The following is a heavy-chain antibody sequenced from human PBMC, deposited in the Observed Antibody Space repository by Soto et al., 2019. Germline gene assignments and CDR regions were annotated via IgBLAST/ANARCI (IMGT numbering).Heavy chain of an antibody. CDR1: GGSISSGDYY. D-gene: IGHD2-21*02. Sequence: SETLSLTCTVSGGSISSGDYYWSWIRQPPGKGLEWIGYIYYSGSTYYNPSLKSRVTISVDTSKNQFSLKLSSVTAADTAVYYCARGGTVVTPDWFDPWGQGTLVTVSS. CDR2: IYYSGST. CDR3: ARGGTVVTPDWFDP. V-gene: IGHV4-30-4*01. J-gene: IGHJ5*02.